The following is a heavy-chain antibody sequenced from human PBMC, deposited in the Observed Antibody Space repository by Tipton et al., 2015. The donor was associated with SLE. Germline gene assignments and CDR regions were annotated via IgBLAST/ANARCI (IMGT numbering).Heavy chain of an antibody. V-gene: IGHV4-59*01. Sequence: QLVQSGAEVKPSETLSLTCTVSGGSISSYYWTWIRQPPGKELEWIGYIYYSGSTDYNPSLKSRVTISIDTSKNQFSLKLSSVTAADTAVYYCAREVHFFDYWGQGTLVTVSS. CDR1: GGSISSYY. CDR3: AREVHFFDY. CDR2: IYYSGST. J-gene: IGHJ4*02.